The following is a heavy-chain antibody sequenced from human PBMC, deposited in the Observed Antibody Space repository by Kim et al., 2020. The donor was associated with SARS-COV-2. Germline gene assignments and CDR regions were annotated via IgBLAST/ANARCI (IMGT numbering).Heavy chain of an antibody. Sequence: GGSLRLSCAASGFPFSTHAMQWVRQAPGKGLEWVAVIWADGSNDDYGDSVKGRFTISRDNSKNTVYREMNSLRVDDMAVYYCVRGEQWIFDYWGQGTLVT. CDR3: VRGEQWIFDY. CDR1: GFPFSTHA. V-gene: IGHV3-33*01. CDR2: IWADGSND. J-gene: IGHJ4*02. D-gene: IGHD6-19*01.